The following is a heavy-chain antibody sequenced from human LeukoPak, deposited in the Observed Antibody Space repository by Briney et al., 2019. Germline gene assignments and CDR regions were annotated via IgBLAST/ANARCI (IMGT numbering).Heavy chain of an antibody. V-gene: IGHV3-66*01. CDR1: GFTVSSNY. Sequence: GGSLRLSCAASGFTVSSNYMSWVRQAPGKGLEWVSVIYSGGSTYYADSVKGRFTISRDNSKNTLYLQMNSLRAEDTAVYYCAARIAAVLYAFDIWGQGTMVTVSS. CDR3: AARIAAVLYAFDI. CDR2: IYSGGST. D-gene: IGHD6-13*01. J-gene: IGHJ3*02.